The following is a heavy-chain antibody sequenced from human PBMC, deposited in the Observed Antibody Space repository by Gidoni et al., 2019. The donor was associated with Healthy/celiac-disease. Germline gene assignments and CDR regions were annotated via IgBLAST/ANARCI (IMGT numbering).Heavy chain of an antibody. V-gene: IGHV3-21*01. CDR3: ARDRGITRNAFYI. Sequence: EVQLVESGGGLVKPGGSLRLSCAAYGFTFSSYSMNWVRQAPGKGLVWVSSISSGSSYIYYADSVNGRFTITRDNAKNSLYLQMNSLRAEDTAVYYCARDRGITRNAFYIWGQGTMVTVSS. CDR2: ISSGSSYI. CDR1: GFTFSSYS. J-gene: IGHJ3*02. D-gene: IGHD1-20*01.